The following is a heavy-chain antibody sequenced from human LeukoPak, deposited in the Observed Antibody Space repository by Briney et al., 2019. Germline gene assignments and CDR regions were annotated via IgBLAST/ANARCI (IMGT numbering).Heavy chain of an antibody. CDR3: ARWRRYCSGGSCYLFDY. V-gene: IGHV3-21*01. Sequence: GSLRLSCAASGFTFSSYSMNWVRHAPGKGLGWVSSISSSSSYIYYADSVKGRFTISRDNAKNSLYLQMNSLRAEDTAVHYCARWRRYCSGGSCYLFDYWGHGTLVTVSS. CDR1: GFTFSSYS. CDR2: ISSSSSYI. J-gene: IGHJ4*01. D-gene: IGHD2-15*01.